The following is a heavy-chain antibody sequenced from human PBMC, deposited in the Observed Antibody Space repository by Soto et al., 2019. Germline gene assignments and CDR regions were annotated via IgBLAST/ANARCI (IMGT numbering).Heavy chain of an antibody. CDR2: MNPNSGNT. Sequence: QVQLVQSGAEVKKPGASVKVSCKASGYTFTSYDINWVRQATGQGLEWMGWMNPNSGNTGYAQKFQGRVTMTSNTSISTGYMELSSLRSEDTAVYYCARGKGIAVAGWDYFAYWGQGTLVTVSS. V-gene: IGHV1-8*01. J-gene: IGHJ4*02. CDR3: ARGKGIAVAGWDYFAY. CDR1: GYTFTSYD. D-gene: IGHD6-19*01.